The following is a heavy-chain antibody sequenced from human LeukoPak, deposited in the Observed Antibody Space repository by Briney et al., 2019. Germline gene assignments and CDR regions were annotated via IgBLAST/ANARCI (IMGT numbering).Heavy chain of an antibody. CDR1: GGSFSGYY. CDR3: ARASDDEFYLYPGMDV. V-gene: IGHV4-34*01. J-gene: IGHJ6*02. CDR2: ISQSGST. D-gene: IGHD2-2*01. Sequence: PSETLSLTCAVHGGSFSGYYWTWIRQSPGKGLEWIGEISQSGSTNHNPSLKSRITLSVATSKNQYSLKLTSLTAADTAVYYCARASDDEFYLYPGMDVWGQGTTVIVSS.